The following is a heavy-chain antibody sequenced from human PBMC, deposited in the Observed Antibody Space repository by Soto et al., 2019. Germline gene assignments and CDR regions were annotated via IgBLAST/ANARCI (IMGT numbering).Heavy chain of an antibody. J-gene: IGHJ4*02. CDR3: TKVGGSYWEAYDY. D-gene: IGHD3-22*01. CDR2: LKHKIAGGAT. CDR1: DLTLSNAW. Sequence: EVRLVESGGGLVKEGESLRLSCAASDLTLSNAWMNWVRQAPGRGLAWVGRLKHKIAGGATDYAEPVKGRFTISRDDSKNTLYLQMNSLKNEDTAVYFCTKVGGSYWEAYDYWGQGTLVAVSS. V-gene: IGHV3-15*07.